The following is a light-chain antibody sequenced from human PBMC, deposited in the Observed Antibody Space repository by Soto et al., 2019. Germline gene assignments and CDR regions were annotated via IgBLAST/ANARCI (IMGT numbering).Light chain of an antibody. J-gene: IGKJ2*01. CDR3: QQYNNWPPYT. CDR2: NAS. Sequence: EIVMTQSPATLSVSPGERATLSCRASQTVSNNLAWYQQKPGRAPRLLIYNASARATGIPARFSGSGSGTEFTPTISSLQSEDFAVYYCQQYNNWPPYTFGQGIKLKIK. CDR1: QTVSNN. V-gene: IGKV3-15*01.